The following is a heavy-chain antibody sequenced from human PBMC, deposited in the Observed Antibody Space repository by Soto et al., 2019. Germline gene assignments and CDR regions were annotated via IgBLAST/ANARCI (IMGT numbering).Heavy chain of an antibody. J-gene: IGHJ3*02. CDR1: GFTFSSYS. Sequence: GGSLRLSCAASGFTFSSYSMNWVRQAPGKGLEWVSSISSSSSYIYYADSVKGRFTISRDNAKNSLYLQMNSLRAEDTAVYYCARGLRARFLEWLLGGNAFDIWGQGTMVTVSS. D-gene: IGHD3-3*01. CDR2: ISSSSSYI. V-gene: IGHV3-21*01. CDR3: ARGLRARFLEWLLGGNAFDI.